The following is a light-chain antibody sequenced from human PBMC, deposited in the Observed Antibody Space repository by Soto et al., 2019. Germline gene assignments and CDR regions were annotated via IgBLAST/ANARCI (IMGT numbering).Light chain of an antibody. Sequence: QSVLTQPASVSGSPGQSITISCTGTSSDVGGYDYASWYQQLPGKAPKLLIYDVNNRPSGVSHRFSGSKSGNTASLTISGPQAEDEADYYCSSYSGSSTFVFVTGSMVTVL. CDR1: SSDVGGYDY. CDR2: DVN. J-gene: IGLJ1*01. CDR3: SSYSGSSTFV. V-gene: IGLV2-14*01.